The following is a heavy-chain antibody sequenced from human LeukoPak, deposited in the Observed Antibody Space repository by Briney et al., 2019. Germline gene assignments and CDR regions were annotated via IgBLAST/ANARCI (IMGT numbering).Heavy chain of an antibody. CDR3: AGSPKYSSSWYEYFQH. Sequence: GGSLRLSCGASGFTFSSYAMHWVRQAPGKGLECVAAISHDGSNKYHADSVKGRFTISRDNSKNTVYLQMNSLRAEDTAVYFCAGSPKYSSSWYEYFQHWGQGTLVTVSS. J-gene: IGHJ1*01. D-gene: IGHD6-13*01. V-gene: IGHV3-30*01. CDR1: GFTFSSYA. CDR2: ISHDGSNK.